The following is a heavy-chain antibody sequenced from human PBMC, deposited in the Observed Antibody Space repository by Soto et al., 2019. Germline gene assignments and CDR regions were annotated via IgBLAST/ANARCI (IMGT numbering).Heavy chain of an antibody. D-gene: IGHD6-13*01. J-gene: IGHJ4*02. CDR3: ARGRGAAADYFDF. CDR1: GFTFSDYY. CDR2: ISSSNSHT. Sequence: QVQLVETGGGLVTPGGSLRLSCAVSGFTFSDYYMTCIRQAPGKGLEWGSYISSSNSHTNYADSVKGRFTVSRDNAKNSLLLQMNSLRAEDTAVYYCARGRGAAADYFDFWGQGNLVTVSS. V-gene: IGHV3-11*05.